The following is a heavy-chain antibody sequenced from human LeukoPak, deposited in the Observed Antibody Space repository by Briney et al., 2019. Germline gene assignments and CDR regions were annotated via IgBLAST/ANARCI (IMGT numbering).Heavy chain of an antibody. V-gene: IGHV4-4*07. D-gene: IGHD2-15*01. Sequence: PSETLSLTCTVSGVSISNYYWSWIRQSAGKGLEWIGRIYTSGSTNYNPSLKSRVTMSVDTSKNQFSLKLSSVTAADTAVYYCARTHCSGGNCYPEDYWGQGTLVTVSS. CDR3: ARTHCSGGNCYPEDY. J-gene: IGHJ4*02. CDR1: GVSISNYY. CDR2: IYTSGST.